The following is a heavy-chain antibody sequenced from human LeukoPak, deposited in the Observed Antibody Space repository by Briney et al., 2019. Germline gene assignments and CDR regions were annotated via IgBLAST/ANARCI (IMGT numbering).Heavy chain of an antibody. D-gene: IGHD6-25*01. V-gene: IGHV3-48*01. Sequence: GGSLRLSCGASGLTFSTYSMNWVRQAPGRGLEWVSYISSDGGARYYADSVKGRFTISRDNAKNSLYLQMNSLRAEDTAVYYCTTHSPWAADTFDYWGQGTLVTVSS. CDR3: TTHSPWAADTFDY. CDR1: GLTFSTYS. CDR2: ISSDGGAR. J-gene: IGHJ4*02.